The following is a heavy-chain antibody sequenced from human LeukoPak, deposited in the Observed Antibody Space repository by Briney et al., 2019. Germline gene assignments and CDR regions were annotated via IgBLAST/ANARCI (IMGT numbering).Heavy chain of an antibody. CDR3: ARGYNWVSPTRNFYYMDV. V-gene: IGHV4-4*07. D-gene: IGHD1-20*01. J-gene: IGHJ6*03. CDR2: IFTSGST. CDR1: GGSVSSYY. Sequence: SETLSLTCTVSGGSVSSYYWSWIRQPAGKGLEWIGRIFTSGSTNYNASLRSRVTMSVATSKNQFSLKLSSVTAADTAVYYCARGYNWVSPTRNFYYMDVWGKGTTVTVPS.